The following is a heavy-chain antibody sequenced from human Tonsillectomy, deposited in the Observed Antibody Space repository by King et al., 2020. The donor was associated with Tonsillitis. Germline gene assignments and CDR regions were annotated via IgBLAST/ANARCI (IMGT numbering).Heavy chain of an antibody. V-gene: IGHV1-46*01. CDR1: GYMFTTHY. D-gene: IGHD2-8*02. J-gene: IGHJ3*01. CDR3: ARAVEGYAWGGFDL. Sequence: ELVPSASEVEKPGASVRISCKSSGYMFTTHYMHWVRQAPGAGLEWMGIINPRAGSAVYGQKFQGRVNLTRDTSSNNVYMELSSLTSEDTAVYYCARAVEGYAWGGFDLWGQGTVVTVSS. CDR2: INPRAGSA.